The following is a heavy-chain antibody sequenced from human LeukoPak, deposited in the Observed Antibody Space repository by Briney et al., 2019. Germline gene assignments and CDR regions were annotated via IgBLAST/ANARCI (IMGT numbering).Heavy chain of an antibody. D-gene: IGHD3-22*01. CDR1: GGTFSSYA. CDR2: IIPILGIA. J-gene: IGHJ3*02. V-gene: IGHV1-69*04. CDR3: ARSRGLYDSSGYYNAFDI. Sequence: SVKVSCKASGGTFSSYAISWVRQAPGQGLEWMGRIIPILGIANYAQKFQGRVTITADKSTSTAYMELSSLRSEDTAVYYCARSRGLYDSSGYYNAFDIWGQGTMVTVSS.